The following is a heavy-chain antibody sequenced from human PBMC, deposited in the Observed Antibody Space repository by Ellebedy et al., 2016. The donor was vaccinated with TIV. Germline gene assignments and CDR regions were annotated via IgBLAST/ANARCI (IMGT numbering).Heavy chain of an antibody. CDR3: ARDLILIPGGFDP. J-gene: IGHJ5*02. D-gene: IGHD2/OR15-2a*01. V-gene: IGHV4-38-2*02. CDR2: IYHDGST. Sequence: MPSETLSLTCTVSGYSISSNYYWGWVRQPPGKGLEWIGTIYHDGSTYYSPSLKSRVTISVDTSKNQFSLKLSSVTAADTAVYYCARDLILIPGGFDPWGQGTLVTVSS. CDR1: GYSISSNYY.